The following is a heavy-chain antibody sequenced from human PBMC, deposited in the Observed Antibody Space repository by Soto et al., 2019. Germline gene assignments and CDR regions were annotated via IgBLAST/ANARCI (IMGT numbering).Heavy chain of an antibody. CDR1: GFTADDYA. V-gene: IGHV3-9*02. CDR3: AKDLKWGGITTIHHCDS. J-gene: IGHJ4*02. CDR2: ISSNSDTI. Sequence: EVQLVESGGGLVQPGRSLRLSCVASGFTADDYAMHWVRQAPGKGLEWVSGISSNSDTIDYADSVKGRFTISRDNAKNSLFLQMNRLRLEDTALYYCAKDLKWGGITTIHHCDSWGQGTLVTVSS. D-gene: IGHD5-12*01.